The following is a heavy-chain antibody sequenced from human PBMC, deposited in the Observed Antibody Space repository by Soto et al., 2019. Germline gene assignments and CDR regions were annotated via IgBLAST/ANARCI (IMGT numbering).Heavy chain of an antibody. CDR3: AKKRRSGGDNWYFDS. Sequence: EVQFLESGGGLVQPGGSLRLSCAASGFIFSSYSMYWVRQAPGKGPEGVAGISAFSDSILYADSVEGRFTISRDNSKNTLSLQLNSLRADDTAVYFCAKKRRSGGDNWYFDSWGQGTLVTVSS. CDR2: ISAFSDSI. CDR1: GFIFSSYS. D-gene: IGHD1-1*01. J-gene: IGHJ4*02. V-gene: IGHV3-23*01.